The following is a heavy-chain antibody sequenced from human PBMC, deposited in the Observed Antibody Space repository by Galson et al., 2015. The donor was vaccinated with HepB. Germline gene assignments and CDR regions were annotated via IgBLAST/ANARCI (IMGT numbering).Heavy chain of an antibody. CDR2: ISSSSSYI. D-gene: IGHD2-2*02. V-gene: IGHV3-21*01. Sequence: SLRLSCAASGFTFSSYSMNWVRRAPGKGLGWVSSISSSSSYIYYAGSVKGRFTISRDNAKNSLYLQMNSLRAEDTAVYYCARVGYCSSTSCYTGYYYYYMDVWGKGTTVTVSS. J-gene: IGHJ6*03. CDR3: ARVGYCSSTSCYTGYYYYYMDV. CDR1: GFTFSSYS.